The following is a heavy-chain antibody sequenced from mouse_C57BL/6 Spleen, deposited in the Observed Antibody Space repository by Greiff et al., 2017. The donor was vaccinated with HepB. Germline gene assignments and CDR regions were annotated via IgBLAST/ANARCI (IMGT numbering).Heavy chain of an antibody. J-gene: IGHJ4*01. CDR3: ARGDYDYGYAMDY. D-gene: IGHD2-4*01. CDR2: ISDGGSYT. Sequence: EVKLVESGGGLVKPGGSLKLSCAASGFTFSSYAMSWVRQTPEKRLEWVATISDGGSYTYYPDNVKGRFTISRDNAKNNLYLQMSHLKSEDTAMYYCARGDYDYGYAMDYWGQGTSVTVSS. V-gene: IGHV5-4*03. CDR1: GFTFSSYA.